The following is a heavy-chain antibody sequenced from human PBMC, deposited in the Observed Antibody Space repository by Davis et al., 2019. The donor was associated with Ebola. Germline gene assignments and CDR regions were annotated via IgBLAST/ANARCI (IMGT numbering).Heavy chain of an antibody. J-gene: IGHJ3*02. CDR1: GGTFSSNS. D-gene: IGHD5-12*01. CDR2: INPNDGRT. CDR3: TTPGGQDSGYDVFDI. Sequence: ASVKVSCKASGGTFSSNSINWVRQAPGQGLEWMGMINPNDGRTIYAQKFQGRVTVTRDTSTTTVYMDLSSLRSEDTALYYCTTPGGQDSGYDVFDIWGQGTMVTVSS. V-gene: IGHV1-46*03.